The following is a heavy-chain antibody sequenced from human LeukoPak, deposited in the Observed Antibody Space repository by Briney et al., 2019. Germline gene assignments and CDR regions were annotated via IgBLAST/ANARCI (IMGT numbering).Heavy chain of an antibody. D-gene: IGHD4-17*01. CDR3: ARGPERSATTVTI. J-gene: IGHJ4*02. V-gene: IGHV3-7*01. Sequence: GGSLRLSCATSGFSFGSYWMSWVRQAPGKGLEWVANIKQDESEKYYVDSVKGRFTISRDNAKKSLYLQMNSLRAEDTAVYYCARGPERSATTVTIWGQGTLVTVSS. CDR1: GFSFGSYW. CDR2: IKQDESEK.